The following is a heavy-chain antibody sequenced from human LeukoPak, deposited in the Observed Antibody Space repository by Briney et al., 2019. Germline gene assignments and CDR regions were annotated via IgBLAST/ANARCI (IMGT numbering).Heavy chain of an antibody. Sequence: GGSLRLSCAASGFTLSSYEMNWVRQAPGKGLEWVSYISDIGSTIHYADSVKGRFTISRDNAKNSLYLQMNSLRAEDTAVYYCAGELGYCRGGDYWGQGTLVTVSS. CDR2: ISDIGSTI. J-gene: IGHJ4*02. D-gene: IGHD2-15*01. V-gene: IGHV3-48*03. CDR3: AGELGYCRGGDY. CDR1: GFTLSSYE.